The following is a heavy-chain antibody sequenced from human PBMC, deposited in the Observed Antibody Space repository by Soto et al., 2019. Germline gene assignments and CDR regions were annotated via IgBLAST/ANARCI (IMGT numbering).Heavy chain of an antibody. CDR3: AEDSHRGGSKDV. J-gene: IGHJ6*02. CDR1: GFTFTSSA. Sequence: SVKVSCKASGFTFTSSAVQWVRQARGQRLEWIGWIVVGSGNTNYAQKFQERVTITRDVSTSTAYMELSSLRSEDTAVYYCAEDSHRGGSKDVWGQGTTVTVSS. CDR2: IVVGSGNT. V-gene: IGHV1-58*01. D-gene: IGHD2-15*01.